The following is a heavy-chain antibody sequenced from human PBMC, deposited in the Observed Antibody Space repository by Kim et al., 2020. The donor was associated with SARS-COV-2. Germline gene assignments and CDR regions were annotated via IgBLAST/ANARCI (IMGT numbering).Heavy chain of an antibody. V-gene: IGHV1-18*01. CDR2: ISVYNRNT. Sequence: ASVKVSCKASGYIFDSYDISWVRQAPGQGLEWMGWISVYNRNTNYAQKFQGRITMTTDTSTNTAYMELRSLRSDDTAVYYCARTDVNSSYNHALPFWGQGTLVTLS. CDR3: ARTDVNSSYNHALPF. J-gene: IGHJ4*02. D-gene: IGHD5-12*01. CDR1: GYIFDSYD.